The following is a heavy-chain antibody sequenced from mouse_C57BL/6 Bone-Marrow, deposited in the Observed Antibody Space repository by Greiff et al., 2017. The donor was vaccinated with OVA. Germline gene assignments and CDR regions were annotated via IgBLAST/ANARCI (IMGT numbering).Heavy chain of an antibody. Sequence: QVQLKESGAELARPGASVKLSCKASGYTFTSYGISWVKQRTGQGLEWIGEIYPRSGNTYYNEKFKGKATLTADKSSSTAYMELRSLTSEDSAVYFCASMWGTGWFAYWGQGTLVTVSA. CDR1: GYTFTSYG. V-gene: IGHV1-81*01. CDR3: ASMWGTGWFAY. D-gene: IGHD4-1*01. CDR2: IYPRSGNT. J-gene: IGHJ3*01.